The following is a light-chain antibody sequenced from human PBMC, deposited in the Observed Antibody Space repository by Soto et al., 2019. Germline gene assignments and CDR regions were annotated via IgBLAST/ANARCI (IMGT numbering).Light chain of an antibody. J-gene: IGKJ2*01. CDR2: AAS. Sequence: AIRMTQSPSSFSASTGERVTITCRARRDISSYLAWYQQKPGKAPKLLIYAASTLQSGVPSRFSGSGSGTDFTLTISFLQSEDFATYYCQQYYSYPYTFGQGTKLEIK. CDR1: RDISSY. V-gene: IGKV1-8*01. CDR3: QQYYSYPYT.